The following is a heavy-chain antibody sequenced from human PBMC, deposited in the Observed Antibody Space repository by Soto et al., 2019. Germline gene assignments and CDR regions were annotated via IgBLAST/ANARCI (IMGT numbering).Heavy chain of an antibody. CDR1: RYIFTAYC. V-gene: IGHV1-2*02. J-gene: IGHJ5*02. CDR3: ASHDPGARFDP. Sequence: QVQLVQSGAEVKKPGASVKVSCKAPRYIFTAYCMHWVRQAPGQGLKWMGWINPNNGTTNYGLSFQGRVTMTRDTSISTAYMELSSLRSDDTAVYYCASHDPGARFDPWGQGTLVIVSS. CDR2: INPNNGTT. D-gene: IGHD1-1*01.